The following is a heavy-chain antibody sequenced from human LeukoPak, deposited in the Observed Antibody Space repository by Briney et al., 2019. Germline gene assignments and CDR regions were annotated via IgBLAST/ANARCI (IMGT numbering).Heavy chain of an antibody. J-gene: IGHJ5*02. D-gene: IGHD3-9*01. CDR1: GFTFSNYW. CDR3: ARVTRDYDILTGYSYNWFDP. CDR2: INSDGSST. Sequence: GGSLRLSCAASGFTFSNYWMHWVRQAPGKGLVWVSRINSDGSSTSYADPVKGRFTISRDNAKNTLYLQMNSLRAEDTAVYYCARVTRDYDILTGYSYNWFDPWGQGTLVTVSS. V-gene: IGHV3-74*01.